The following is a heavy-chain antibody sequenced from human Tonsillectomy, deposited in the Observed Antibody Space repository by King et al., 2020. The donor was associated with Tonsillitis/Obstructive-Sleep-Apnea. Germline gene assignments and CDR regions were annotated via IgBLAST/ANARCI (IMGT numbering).Heavy chain of an antibody. CDR2: INHSGST. V-gene: IGHV4-34*01. CDR1: GGSFSGYY. D-gene: IGHD2-2*01. Sequence: HVQLQQWGAGLLKPSETLSLTCAVYGGSFSGYYCSWIRLPPGKGLEWIGEINHSGSTNYNPSLKSRVTISVDTSKNQFSLKLSSVTSADTAVYYWSVYCSSTSCGYFDYWGQGTLVTVSS. J-gene: IGHJ4*02. CDR3: SVYCSSTSCGYFDY.